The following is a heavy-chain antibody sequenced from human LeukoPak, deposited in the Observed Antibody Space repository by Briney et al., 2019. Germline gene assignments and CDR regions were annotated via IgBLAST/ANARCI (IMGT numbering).Heavy chain of an antibody. J-gene: IGHJ3*01. V-gene: IGHV3-30*18. D-gene: IGHD2-15*01. CDR3: DWRWELLKGAFNV. CDR1: GFIFSSYG. CDR2: ISYDGSNK. Sequence: GGSLRLSCVASGFIFSSYGMHWVRQAPGKGLEWVAVISYDGSNKDYADSVKGRFTISRDNSKNTLYLQMNSLRTEDTAVCAKDWRWELLKGAFNVWGQGTMVTVSA.